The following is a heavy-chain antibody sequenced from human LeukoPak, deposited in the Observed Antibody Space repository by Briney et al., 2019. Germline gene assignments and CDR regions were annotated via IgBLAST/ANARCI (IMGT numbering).Heavy chain of an antibody. CDR1: GYTLTELS. J-gene: IGHJ3*02. Sequence: ASVKVSCKVSGYTLTELSMHWVRQAPGKGLEWMGGFDPEDGETIYAQKFQGRVTMTEDTSTDTAYMELSSLRSEDTAVYYCATAIESGLLDAFDIWGQGTMVTVSS. CDR2: FDPEDGET. D-gene: IGHD3-10*01. V-gene: IGHV1-24*01. CDR3: ATAIESGLLDAFDI.